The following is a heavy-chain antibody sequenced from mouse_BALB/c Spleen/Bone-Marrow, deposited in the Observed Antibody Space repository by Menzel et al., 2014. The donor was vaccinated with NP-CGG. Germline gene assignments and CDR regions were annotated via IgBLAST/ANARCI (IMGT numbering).Heavy chain of an antibody. V-gene: IGHV14-3*02. CDR2: IDPANGNT. D-gene: IGHD1-2*01. Sequence: EVQLQQSGAELVKPGASVKLSCTASGFNIEDTYIHWVKQRPEQGLEWIGRIDPANGNTKYDPKFQGKATITADTSSNTAYLQLSSLTSEDTAVYYCAEITTAAYYVMDYWVKEPQSPSPQ. CDR3: AEITTAAYYVMDY. J-gene: IGHJ4*01. CDR1: GFNIEDTY.